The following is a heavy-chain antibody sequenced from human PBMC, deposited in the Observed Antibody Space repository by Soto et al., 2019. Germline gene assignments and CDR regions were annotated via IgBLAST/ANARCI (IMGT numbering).Heavy chain of an antibody. Sequence: QVQLVESGGGVVQPGRSLRLSCAASGFTFSSYGMHWVRQAPGKGLEWVAVISYDGSNKYYADSVKGRFTISRDNSQNTLYLQMNSLRAEDTAVYYCAKMGSSGWYGYWGQGTLVTVSS. V-gene: IGHV3-30*18. D-gene: IGHD6-19*01. CDR3: AKMGSSGWYGY. J-gene: IGHJ4*02. CDR1: GFTFSSYG. CDR2: ISYDGSNK.